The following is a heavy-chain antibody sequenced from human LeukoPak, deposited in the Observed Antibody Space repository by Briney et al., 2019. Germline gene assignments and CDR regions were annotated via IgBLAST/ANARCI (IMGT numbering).Heavy chain of an antibody. CDR2: IDPDGSVA. CDR1: GFSLSNHW. D-gene: IGHD3-16*01. V-gene: IGHV3-74*01. Sequence: TGGSLRLSCEASGFSLSNHWMHWVRHAPGKGLVWVAHIDPDGSVANYGDSVKGRFTISRDNAKNTLYLQMDSLRAEDTAVYYCARELGRGGSAFDVWGQGTMVTVSS. CDR3: ARELGRGGSAFDV. J-gene: IGHJ3*01.